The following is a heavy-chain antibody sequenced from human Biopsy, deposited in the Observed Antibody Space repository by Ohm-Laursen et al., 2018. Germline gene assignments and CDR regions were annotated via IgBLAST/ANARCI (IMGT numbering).Heavy chain of an antibody. CDR3: AATSTLYYYYYAMDV. CDR1: GFTFSSAA. Sequence: ASVKASSKASGFTFSSAAVQWVRQARGQSLGWIGWIVVGSGHTNYAQKFQERVTITRDMSTSTAYMELTSLRSEDTAVYYCAATSTLYYYYYAMDVWDQGTTITVSS. J-gene: IGHJ6*02. V-gene: IGHV1-58*01. CDR2: IVVGSGHT.